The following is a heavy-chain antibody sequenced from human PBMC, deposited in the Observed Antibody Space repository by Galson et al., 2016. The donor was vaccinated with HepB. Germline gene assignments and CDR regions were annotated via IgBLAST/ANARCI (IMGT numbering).Heavy chain of an antibody. CDR3: ARDREAYYDIMTEHNWFDP. Sequence: SVKVSCKASGYSFNDHGIHWLRQAPGQRLEWMGWISAANDYTKFSQKFQGRLSTTRDTPATTVYMELTSLRPEDTAVYYCARDREAYYDIMTEHNWFDPWGQGTQVSVSS. CDR2: ISAANDYT. V-gene: IGHV1-3*01. CDR1: GYSFNDHG. J-gene: IGHJ5*02. D-gene: IGHD3-9*01.